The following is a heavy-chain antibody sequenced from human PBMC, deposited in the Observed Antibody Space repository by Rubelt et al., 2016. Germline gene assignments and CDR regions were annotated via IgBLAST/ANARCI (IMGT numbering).Heavy chain of an antibody. CDR1: GFTFSNYA. Sequence: GQPGGSLRLSCAASGFTFSNYAMSWVRQAPGKGLEWVSSISSNGGRTYYADSVRGRFTTSRDNSKNTLYLQMNSLRVEDTGVYYCAKDHSFWSGPRNYFHYWGQGTLVAVSS. D-gene: IGHD3-3*01. CDR3: AKDHSFWSGPRNYFHY. CDR2: ISSNGGRT. V-gene: IGHV3-23*01. J-gene: IGHJ4*02.